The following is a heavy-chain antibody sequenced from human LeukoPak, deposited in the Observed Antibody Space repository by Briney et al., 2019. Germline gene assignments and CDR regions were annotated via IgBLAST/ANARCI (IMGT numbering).Heavy chain of an antibody. Sequence: GASVKVSCKASGYTFTSYYMHWVRQAPGQGLERMGIINPSGGSTSYAQKFQGRVTMTRDTSTSTVYMELSSLRSEDTAVYYCARGAPHDYDYVWGSYPLGDYWGQGTPVTVSS. V-gene: IGHV1-46*01. CDR1: GYTFTSYY. J-gene: IGHJ4*02. CDR2: INPSGGST. D-gene: IGHD3-16*02. CDR3: ARGAPHDYDYVWGSYPLGDY.